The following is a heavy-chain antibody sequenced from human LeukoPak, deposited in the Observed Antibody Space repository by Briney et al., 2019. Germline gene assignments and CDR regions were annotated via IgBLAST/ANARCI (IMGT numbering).Heavy chain of an antibody. CDR2: IYYSGST. V-gene: IGHV4-59*08. D-gene: IGHD4-23*01. J-gene: IGHJ4*02. CDR1: NGSITNYY. CDR3: ARRGATYGGNDFDL. Sequence: SETLSLTCTVSNGSITNYYWSWIRQTTGKGLEWIGFIYYSGSTNYNPSLKGRVTMSVDTSKNQFSLKLRSVTAADTAVYYCARRGATYGGNDFDLWGQGTLVSVSS.